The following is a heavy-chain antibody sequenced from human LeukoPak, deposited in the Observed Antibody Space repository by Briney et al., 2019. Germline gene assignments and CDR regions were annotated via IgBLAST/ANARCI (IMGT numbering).Heavy chain of an antibody. Sequence: GGSLRLSCAASGFSVGTKYMAWVRQAPGKGLEWVSVIYSGDNAYYADSVKGRFSIFRDTPKNTVYLQTNSLRGEDTAVYYCARDDGLGYCSGGTCQGGFDYWGQGTLVTVSS. CDR3: ARDDGLGYCSGGTCQGGFDY. CDR2: IYSGDNA. V-gene: IGHV3-53*01. CDR1: GFSVGTKY. J-gene: IGHJ4*02. D-gene: IGHD2-15*01.